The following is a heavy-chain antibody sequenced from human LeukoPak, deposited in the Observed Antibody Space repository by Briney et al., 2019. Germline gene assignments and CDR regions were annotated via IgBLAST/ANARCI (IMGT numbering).Heavy chain of an antibody. D-gene: IGHD6-13*01. CDR1: GSTFSNAW. Sequence: GGSLRLSCAASGSTFSNAWMSWVRQAPGKGLEWVGRIKSKTDGGTTDYAAPVKGRFTISRDDSKNTLYLQINSLKTEDTAVYYCTTERSGSWYDYWGQGTLVTVSS. CDR2: IKSKTDGGTT. CDR3: TTERSGSWYDY. V-gene: IGHV3-15*01. J-gene: IGHJ4*02.